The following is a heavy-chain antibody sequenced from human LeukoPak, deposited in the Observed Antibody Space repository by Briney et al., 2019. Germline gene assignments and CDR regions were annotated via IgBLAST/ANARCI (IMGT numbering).Heavy chain of an antibody. D-gene: IGHD2-21*02. J-gene: IGHJ4*02. CDR3: ARGVFVVVTDYYFDY. V-gene: IGHV4-59*12. Sequence: PSETLSLTCTLSGDSISSYYWSWIRQPPGKGLEWIGYIYYSGSTNYNPSLKSRVTMSVDASKNQFSLKLSSVTAADTAVYYCARGVFVVVTDYYFDYWGQGSLVTVSS. CDR1: GDSISSYY. CDR2: IYYSGST.